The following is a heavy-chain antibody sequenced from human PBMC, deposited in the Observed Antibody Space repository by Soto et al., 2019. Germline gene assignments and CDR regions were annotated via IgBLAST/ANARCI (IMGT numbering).Heavy chain of an antibody. CDR3: ARGPYGDYVRAFDI. Sequence: SETLSLTCTVSGGSISSVGYDWSWIRQHPGKGLEWIGYIYYSGSTYYNPSLKRRVTISVDTSKNQFSLKLSSVTAAPTAVYYCARGPYGDYVRAFDIGGQATMVTVS. J-gene: IGHJ3*02. CDR2: IYYSGST. V-gene: IGHV4-31*03. D-gene: IGHD4-17*01. CDR1: GGSISSVGYD.